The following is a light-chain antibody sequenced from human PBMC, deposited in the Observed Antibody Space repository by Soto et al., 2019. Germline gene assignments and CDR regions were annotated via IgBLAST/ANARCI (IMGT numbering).Light chain of an antibody. J-gene: IGKJ1*01. CDR2: NAS. V-gene: IGKV1-5*03. CDR3: QQYNSYSRT. Sequence: DIQMTQSPSTLSASVGDRVTITCRASQSISSWVAWYQQKPGKAPKLLIYNASSLESGVPSRFSGSGYGTEFTLTISSLQPDDFATYYCQQYNSYSRTFGQGTKVEIK. CDR1: QSISSW.